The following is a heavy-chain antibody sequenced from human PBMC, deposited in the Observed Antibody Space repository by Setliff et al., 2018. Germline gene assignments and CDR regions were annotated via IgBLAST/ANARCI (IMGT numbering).Heavy chain of an antibody. CDR3: ARVRNTQNGFFDY. Sequence: TSETLSLTCTVSRGSISSHYWSWIRQSPGKGLEWIGTIYHSGNTYYNPSLNSRLTISVDTSKNQFSLRLTSVTAADTAIYYCARVRNTQNGFFDYWSQGTLVTVSS. CDR2: IYHSGNT. D-gene: IGHD1-1*01. V-gene: IGHV4-59*11. CDR1: RGSISSHY. J-gene: IGHJ4*02.